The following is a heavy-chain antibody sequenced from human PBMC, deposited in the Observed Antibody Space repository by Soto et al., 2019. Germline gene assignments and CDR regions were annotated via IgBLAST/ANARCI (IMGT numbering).Heavy chain of an antibody. Sequence: QVQLQESGPGLVKPSQTLSLTWTVSGGSISDGAYYWSWIRQPPGKGLEWIGHIYDSGNTYNNPSLKSRLTISVDTSKNHFSLNLNSVTAADTAVYYCASGLSGDKVDQWGQGTLVTVSS. CDR2: IYDSGNT. CDR1: GGSISDGAYY. D-gene: IGHD2-21*01. V-gene: IGHV4-30-4*01. CDR3: ASGLSGDKVDQ. J-gene: IGHJ4*02.